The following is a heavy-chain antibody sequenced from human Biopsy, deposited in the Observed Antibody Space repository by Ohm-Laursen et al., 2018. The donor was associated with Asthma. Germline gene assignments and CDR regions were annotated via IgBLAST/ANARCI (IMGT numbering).Heavy chain of an antibody. Sequence: SDTVSLTCTVSGGPVSSGSYYWSWIRQPPGKGLAWVSYISYSGSTDYNPSLKSRLTISMDTSKNQFSLKLSSVTAADTAVYYCARVPTTLRYFDLWGRGTLVTVSS. CDR2: ISYSGST. V-gene: IGHV4-61*01. CDR3: ARVPTTLRYFDL. CDR1: GGPVSSGSYY. D-gene: IGHD2-15*01. J-gene: IGHJ2*01.